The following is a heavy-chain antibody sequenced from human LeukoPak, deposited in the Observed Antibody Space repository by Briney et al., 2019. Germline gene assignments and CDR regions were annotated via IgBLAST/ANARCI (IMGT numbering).Heavy chain of an antibody. CDR2: ITSDSRGI. CDR1: GFTYSHYG. D-gene: IGHD3-3*01. Sequence: GGSLRLSCVASGFTYSHYGMNWVRQAPGKGLEWVSGITSDSRGIYYADSVKGRFTISRDNAKYSLYLQMNSLRAEDTAVYYCARAPALRFLEYYYYYMDVWGTGTTVTVSS. CDR3: ARAPALRFLEYYYYYMDV. J-gene: IGHJ6*03. V-gene: IGHV3-21*01.